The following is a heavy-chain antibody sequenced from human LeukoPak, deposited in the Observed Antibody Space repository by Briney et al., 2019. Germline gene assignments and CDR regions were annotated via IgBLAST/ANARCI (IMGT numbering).Heavy chain of an antibody. CDR2: IIPILGIA. D-gene: IGHD6-19*01. CDR3: ASIAVAGTSGFDY. CDR1: GGTFSSYA. V-gene: IGHV1-69*04. J-gene: IGHJ4*02. Sequence: GASVKVSCKASGGTFSSYAISWVRQAPGRGLEWMGRIIPILGIANYAQKFQGRVTITADKSTSTAYMELSSLRSEDTAVYYCASIAVAGTSGFDYWGQGTLVTVSS.